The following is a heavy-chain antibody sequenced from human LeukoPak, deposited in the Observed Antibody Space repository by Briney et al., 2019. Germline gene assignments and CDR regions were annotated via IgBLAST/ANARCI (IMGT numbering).Heavy chain of an antibody. CDR1: GFTFSSYS. J-gene: IGHJ4*02. CDR3: AGGKQREYQLPRGDY. CDR2: ISSSSSYI. D-gene: IGHD2-2*01. V-gene: IGHV3-21*01. Sequence: GGSLRLSCAASGFTFSSYSMNWFRQAPGKGLEWVSSISSSSSYIYYADSVKGRFTISRDNAKNPLYLQMNSLRAEDTAVYYCAGGKQREYQLPRGDYWGQGTLVTVSS.